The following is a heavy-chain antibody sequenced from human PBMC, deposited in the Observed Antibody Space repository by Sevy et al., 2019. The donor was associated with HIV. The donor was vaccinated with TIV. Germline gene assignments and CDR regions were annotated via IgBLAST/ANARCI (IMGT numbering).Heavy chain of an antibody. CDR1: GFSFGDYA. CDR2: LKNKARGGTL. CDR3: TRWKGAHAIFDY. V-gene: IGHV3-49*04. Sequence: GGSLRLSCTASGFSFGDYAMNWVRQAPGKGLEWVAFLKNKARGGTLDHAASVKGRFTIPRDDSKSIVYLQMNELRTEDTGVYYCTRWKGAHAIFDYWGQGALVTVSS. D-gene: IGHD1-1*01. J-gene: IGHJ4*02.